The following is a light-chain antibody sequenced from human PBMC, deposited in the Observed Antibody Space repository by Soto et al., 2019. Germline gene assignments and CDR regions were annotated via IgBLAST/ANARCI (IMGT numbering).Light chain of an antibody. J-gene: IGKJ4*01. Sequence: EIVLTQSPATLSLSPGERATLSCRASQSVSSYLAWYQQKPGQAPRLLIYDSSNRATGIPGRFSGSGSGTDFTLTISSLEPEDFAIYYCQQRSSGVTFGGGTKVAI. V-gene: IGKV3-11*01. CDR1: QSVSSY. CDR3: QQRSSGVT. CDR2: DSS.